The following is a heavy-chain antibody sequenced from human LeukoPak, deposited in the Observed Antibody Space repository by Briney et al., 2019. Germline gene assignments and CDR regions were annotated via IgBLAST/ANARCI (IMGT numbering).Heavy chain of an antibody. D-gene: IGHD3-16*01. J-gene: IGHJ3*02. CDR2: IYHSGST. Sequence: KPSETLSLTCGVSGYSISSGYYWGWMRQPPGKGLEWIGSIYHSGSTYYHPSLKSRVTISVDTSKNQFSLRLSSVTAADTAVYYCARVGGPFDIWGQGPMVTVSS. V-gene: IGHV4-38-2*01. CDR1: GYSISSGYY. CDR3: ARVGGPFDI.